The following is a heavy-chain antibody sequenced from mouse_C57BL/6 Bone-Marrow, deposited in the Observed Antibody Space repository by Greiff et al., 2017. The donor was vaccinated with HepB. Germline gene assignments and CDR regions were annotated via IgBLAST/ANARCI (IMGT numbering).Heavy chain of an antibody. CDR3: AKNSYYDYDGFAY. J-gene: IGHJ3*01. D-gene: IGHD2-4*01. V-gene: IGHV2-5*01. CDR1: GFSLTSYG. CDR2: IWRGGST. Sequence: VKLMESGPGLVQPSQSLSITCTVSGFSLTSYGVHWVRQSPGKGLEWLGVIWRGGSTDYNAAFMSRLSITKDNSKSQVFFKMNSLQADDTAIYYCAKNSYYDYDGFAYWGQGTLVTVSA.